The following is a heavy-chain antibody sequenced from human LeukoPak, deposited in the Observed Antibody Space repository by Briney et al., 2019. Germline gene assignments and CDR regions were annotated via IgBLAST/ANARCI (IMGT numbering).Heavy chain of an antibody. CDR3: TTGSDSSGYYARPFDY. Sequence: GGSLRLSCVASGFTFSNAWMSWVRQAPGKGLEWVGRIKSKTDGGTTDYAAPVKGRFTISRDDSKNALYLQMNSLKTEDTAVYYCTTGSDSSGYYARPFDYWGQGTLVTVSS. CDR1: GFTFSNAW. V-gene: IGHV3-15*01. J-gene: IGHJ4*02. D-gene: IGHD3-22*01. CDR2: IKSKTDGGTT.